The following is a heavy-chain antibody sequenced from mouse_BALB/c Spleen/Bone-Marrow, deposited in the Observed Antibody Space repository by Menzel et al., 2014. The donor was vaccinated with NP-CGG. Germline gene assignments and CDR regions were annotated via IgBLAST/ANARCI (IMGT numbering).Heavy chain of an antibody. CDR1: GFSLTSYG. CDR2: IWSGGST. Sequence: VKLMESGPGLVKPSQSLSITCTVSGFSLTSYGVHWVRQSPGKGLEWLGVIWSGGSTDYNAAFISRLSISKDNSKGQVFFKMNSLQANDTAIYYCARRKSGKGYFDYRGQGTTLTVSS. V-gene: IGHV2-2*02. CDR3: ARRKSGKGYFDY. J-gene: IGHJ2*01. D-gene: IGHD1-3*01.